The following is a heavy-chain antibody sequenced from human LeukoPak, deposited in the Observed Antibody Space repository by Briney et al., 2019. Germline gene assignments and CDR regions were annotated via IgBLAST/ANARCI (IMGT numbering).Heavy chain of an antibody. V-gene: IGHV4-59*08. J-gene: IGHJ3*02. D-gene: IGHD1-26*01. CDR3: ARHSGSYLKSALHI. CDR2: LYYSGST. CDR1: GDSISSYY. Sequence: PSKTLSLTCTVSGDSISSYYWSWIRQPPGKGLEWIGYLYYSGSTNYNPSLKSRVTISVDTSKNQFSLKLTSVTAADTAVYYCARHSGSYLKSALHIWGQGTMVTVSS.